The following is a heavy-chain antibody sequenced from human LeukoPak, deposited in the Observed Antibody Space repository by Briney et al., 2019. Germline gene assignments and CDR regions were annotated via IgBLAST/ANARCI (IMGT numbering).Heavy chain of an antibody. V-gene: IGHV3-23*01. CDR3: ARDSRSFIVMITEPRKNLVDY. J-gene: IGHJ4*02. CDR1: GFTFSSYA. CDR2: ISRSGGST. D-gene: IGHD3-16*01. Sequence: GGSLRLSCAASGFTFSSYAMSWVRQAPGKGLEWVSGISRSGGSTYYADSVKGRFTISRDNSKNTLYLQMNSLRVEDTAVYYCARDSRSFIVMITEPRKNLVDYWAREPWSPSPQ.